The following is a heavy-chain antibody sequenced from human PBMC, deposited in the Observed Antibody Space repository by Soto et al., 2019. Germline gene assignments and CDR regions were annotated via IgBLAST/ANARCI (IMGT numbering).Heavy chain of an antibody. CDR1: GGSFSGYY. J-gene: IGHJ3*02. V-gene: IGHV4-34*01. D-gene: IGHD3-9*01. CDR3: ARGELYYDILTGYLSDAFDI. Sequence: SETLSLTCAVYGGSFSGYYWSWIRQPPGKGLEWIGEINHGGSTNYNPSLKSRVTISVDTSKNQFSLKLSSVTAADTAVYYCARGELYYDILTGYLSDAFDIWGQGTMVTVSS. CDR2: INHGGST.